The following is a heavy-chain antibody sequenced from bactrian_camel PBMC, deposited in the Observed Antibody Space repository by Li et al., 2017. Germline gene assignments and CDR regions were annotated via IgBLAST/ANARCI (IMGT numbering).Heavy chain of an antibody. CDR1: GYTYTPYC. Sequence: HVQLVESGGGSVQAGGSLRLSCAASGYTYTPYCMGWYRQAPGKEREVVADIDSNGITTYADSVKGRFAISKDNAEPALYLHMNSLKPEDTAMYFCAARELVAGTGRWAWCPALRPAYNYWGQGTQVTVS. CDR2: IDSNGIT. J-gene: IGHJ4*01. CDR3: AARELVAGTGRWAWCPALRPAYNY. D-gene: IGHD7*01. V-gene: IGHV3S53*01.